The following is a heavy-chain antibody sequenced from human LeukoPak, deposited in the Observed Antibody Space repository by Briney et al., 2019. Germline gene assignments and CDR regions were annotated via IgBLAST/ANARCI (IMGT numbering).Heavy chain of an antibody. CDR3: ARQGYSSSSRFDY. CDR1: GYTFTNYW. Sequence: GESLKISCKGSGYTFTNYWIGWVRQMPGRGLEWMGIIYPGDSDTRYSPSFQGQVTISADKSISTAYLQWSSLKASDTAMYYCARQGYSSSSRFDYWGQGTLVTVSS. D-gene: IGHD6-6*01. V-gene: IGHV5-51*01. CDR2: IYPGDSDT. J-gene: IGHJ4*02.